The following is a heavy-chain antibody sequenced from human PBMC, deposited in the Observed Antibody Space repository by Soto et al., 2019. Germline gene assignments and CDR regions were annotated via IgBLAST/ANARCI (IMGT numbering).Heavy chain of an antibody. J-gene: IGHJ4*02. Sequence: EVQLVESGGGVVQPGGSLRLSCSASGFTFSSYWMHWVRQVPGKGLVWVSRINTDGSSTDYADSVKGRFTISRDNAKNTLYLQMNSLRTDDTAVYYCARLGSIPDSRETIPFDHWGQGTLVTVSS. D-gene: IGHD3-22*01. CDR3: ARLGSIPDSRETIPFDH. CDR1: GFTFSSYW. V-gene: IGHV3-74*01. CDR2: INTDGSST.